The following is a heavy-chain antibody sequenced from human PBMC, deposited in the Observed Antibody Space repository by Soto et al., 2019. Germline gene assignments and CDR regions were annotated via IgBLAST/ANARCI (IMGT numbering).Heavy chain of an antibody. CDR1: EDTFRNYA. J-gene: IGHJ2*01. Sequence: QVELVQSGAEVKKPGSSVKVSCQASEDTFRNYAISWVRQAPGQGLEWMGGIIPIFGTANYAQKFQGRVKITADTSANTVYLELSSLRSEDTAVYYCASTKYDSRAYYYWYLGLWGRGNLVTVSS. CDR2: IIPIFGTA. CDR3: ASTKYDSRAYYYWYLGL. V-gene: IGHV1-69*06. D-gene: IGHD3-22*01.